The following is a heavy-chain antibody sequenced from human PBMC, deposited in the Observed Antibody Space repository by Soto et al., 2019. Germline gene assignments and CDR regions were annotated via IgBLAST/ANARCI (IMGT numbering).Heavy chain of an antibody. CDR3: ASHPEWELLVYFDY. CDR1: GGSISSSSYY. D-gene: IGHD1-26*01. Sequence: SETLSLTCTVSGGSISSSSYYLGWIRQPPGKGLEWIGSIYYSGSTYYNPSLKSRVTISVDTSKNQFSLKLSSVTAADTAVYYCASHPEWELLVYFDYWGQGTLVTVSS. V-gene: IGHV4-39*01. CDR2: IYYSGST. J-gene: IGHJ4*02.